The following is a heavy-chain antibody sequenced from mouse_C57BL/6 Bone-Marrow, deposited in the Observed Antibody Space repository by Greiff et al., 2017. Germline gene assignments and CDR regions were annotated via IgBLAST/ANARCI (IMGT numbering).Heavy chain of an antibody. J-gene: IGHJ2*01. CDR2: IYPGDGDT. V-gene: IGHV1-80*01. CDR3: ARRGYTVVIDY. Sequence: VKLMESGAELVKPGASVKISCKASGYAFSSYWMNWVKQRPGKGLEWIGQIYPGDGDTNYNGKFKGKATLTADKSSSTAYMQLSSLTSEDSAVYFCARRGYTVVIDYWGQGTTLTVSS. CDR1: GYAFSSYW. D-gene: IGHD1-1*01.